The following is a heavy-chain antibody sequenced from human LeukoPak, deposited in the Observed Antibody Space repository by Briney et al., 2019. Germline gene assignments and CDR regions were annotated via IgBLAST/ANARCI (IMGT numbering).Heavy chain of an antibody. CDR1: GGSISSDY. V-gene: IGHV4-59*01. Sequence: SETLSLTCTVSGGSISSDYWGWIRQPPGKGLEWIGYVYYSGSTNCNPSLKSRVTISVDTSKNQFSLKLSSVTTADTAVYYCAGGPNNYYFDYWGQGTLVTVSS. J-gene: IGHJ4*02. CDR3: AGGPNNYYFDY. D-gene: IGHD1/OR15-1a*01. CDR2: VYYSGST.